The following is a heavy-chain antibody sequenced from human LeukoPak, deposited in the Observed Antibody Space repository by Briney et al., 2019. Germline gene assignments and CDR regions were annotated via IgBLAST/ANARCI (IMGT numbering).Heavy chain of an antibody. CDR1: GGTFSSYA. CDR2: IIPIFGTA. CDR3: ARGRGMATITSYFNY. Sequence: SVKVSCKASGGTFSSYAISWVRQAPGQGLEWMRGIIPIFGTANYAQKFQGRVTITADESTSTAYMELSSLRSEDTAVYYCARGRGMATITSYFNYWGQGTLVTVSS. J-gene: IGHJ4*02. V-gene: IGHV1-69*13. D-gene: IGHD5-24*01.